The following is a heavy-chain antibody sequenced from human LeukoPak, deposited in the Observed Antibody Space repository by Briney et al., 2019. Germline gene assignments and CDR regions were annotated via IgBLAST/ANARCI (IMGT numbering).Heavy chain of an antibody. CDR2: INSDGSST. Sequence: GGSLRLSCAASGFTFSSYWMHWVRQVPGKGLVWVSRINSDGSSTNYADSVKGRFTISRDNANNTLYLQMNSLRAEDTAVYYCAGGGRYYDSSRSCNYWGQGTLATVSS. V-gene: IGHV3-74*01. D-gene: IGHD3-22*01. CDR1: GFTFSSYW. CDR3: AGGGRYYDSSRSCNY. J-gene: IGHJ4*02.